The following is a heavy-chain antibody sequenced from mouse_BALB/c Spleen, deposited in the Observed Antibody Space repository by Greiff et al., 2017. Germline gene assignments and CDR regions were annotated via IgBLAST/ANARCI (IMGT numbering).Heavy chain of an antibody. D-gene: IGHD2-14*01. CDR2: IYPGSGST. CDR3: TAYRYDGWFAY. J-gene: IGHJ3*01. V-gene: IGHV1S22*01. Sequence: LQQPGSELVRPGASVKLSCKASGYTFTSYWMHWVKQRHGQGLEWIGNIYPGSGSTNYDEKFKSKGTLTVDTSSSTAYMHLSSLTSEDSAVYYCTAYRYDGWFAYWGQGTLVTVSA. CDR1: GYTFTSYW.